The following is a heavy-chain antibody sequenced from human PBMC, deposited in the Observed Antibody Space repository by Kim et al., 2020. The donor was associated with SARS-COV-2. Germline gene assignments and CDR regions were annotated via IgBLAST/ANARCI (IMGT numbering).Heavy chain of an antibody. V-gene: IGHV3-48*04. CDR2: ISDSSSTT. Sequence: GGSLRLSCATSGFTLSLYSMNWVRQAPRKGLEWVSHISDSSSTTKYADSVKGRFTISRDNTKNSLYLQINSLRAEDTAVYYCVRENYWAFDIWGQGTMVT. CDR3: VRENYWAFDI. D-gene: IGHD1-7*01. CDR1: GFTLSLYS. J-gene: IGHJ3*02.